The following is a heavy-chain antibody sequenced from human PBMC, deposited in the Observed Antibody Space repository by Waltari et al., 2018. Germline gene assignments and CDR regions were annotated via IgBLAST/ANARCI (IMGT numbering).Heavy chain of an antibody. D-gene: IGHD3-22*01. V-gene: IGHV3-48*04. Sequence: EVQLVESGGGLVQPGGSLRLSCAASGFTISSYSMNWVRQAPGKGLEWVSYISSSSSTIYYADSVKGRFTISRDNAKNSLYLQMNSLRAEDTAVYYCARGAYYDSSGGVFDYWGQGTLVTVSS. J-gene: IGHJ4*02. CDR1: GFTISSYS. CDR2: ISSSSSTI. CDR3: ARGAYYDSSGGVFDY.